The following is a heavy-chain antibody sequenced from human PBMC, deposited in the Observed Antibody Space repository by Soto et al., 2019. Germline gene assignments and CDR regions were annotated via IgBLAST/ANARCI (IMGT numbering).Heavy chain of an antibody. V-gene: IGHV3-30*18. J-gene: IGHJ6*02. Sequence: GGSLRLSCVARGFTCSSYSMHWVRQAPGKGLEWVAVISYDGSNKYYADSVKGRFTISRDNSKNTLYLQMNSLRAEDTAVYYCAKHLLEWQRYYYYGMAVWGQGTTVTGSS. CDR2: ISYDGSNK. D-gene: IGHD3-3*01. CDR1: GFTCSSYS. CDR3: AKHLLEWQRYYYYGMAV.